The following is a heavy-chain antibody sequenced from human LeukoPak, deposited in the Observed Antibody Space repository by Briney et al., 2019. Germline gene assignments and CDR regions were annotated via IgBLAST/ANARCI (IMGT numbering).Heavy chain of an antibody. D-gene: IGHD4/OR15-4a*01. CDR2: IKQDGSEK. CDR3: ARDTLGEGEDANYAVYYFDY. V-gene: IGHV3-7*01. CDR1: GFTFSSYW. J-gene: IGHJ4*02. Sequence: GGSLRLSCAASGFTFSSYWMSWVRQAPGKGLEWVANIKQDGSEKYYVDSVKGRFTISRDNAKDSLYLQMNSLRAEDTAVYYCARDTLGEGEDANYAVYYFDYWGQGTVVTVSS.